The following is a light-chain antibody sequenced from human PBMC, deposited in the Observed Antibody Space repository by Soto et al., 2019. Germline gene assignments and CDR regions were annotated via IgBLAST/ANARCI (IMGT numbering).Light chain of an antibody. CDR3: QQYGSSPWT. Sequence: EIVLTQSPGTLSLSPGERATLSCRASQSVSSSFLAWYQQKPGQAPRLLIYGASSRATGIPDRFSGSGSGTDFNLTISRLEPEDFAVYYCQQYGSSPWTFGQGTKVEFK. V-gene: IGKV3-20*01. CDR1: QSVSSSF. CDR2: GAS. J-gene: IGKJ1*01.